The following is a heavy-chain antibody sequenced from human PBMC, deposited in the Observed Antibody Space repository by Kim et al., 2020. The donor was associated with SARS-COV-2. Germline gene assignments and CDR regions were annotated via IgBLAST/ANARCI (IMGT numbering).Heavy chain of an antibody. V-gene: IGHV1-3*01. CDR1: GYTFTSYA. CDR2: INAGNGNT. Sequence: ASVKVSCKASGYTFTSYAMHWVRQAPGQRLEWMGWINAGNGNTKYSQKFQGRVTITRDTSASTAYMELSSLRSEDTAVYYCVSKSSSWYVMGERDKADYYYYGMDVWGQGTTVTVSS. CDR3: VSKSSSWYVMGERDKADYYYYGMDV. J-gene: IGHJ6*02. D-gene: IGHD6-13*01.